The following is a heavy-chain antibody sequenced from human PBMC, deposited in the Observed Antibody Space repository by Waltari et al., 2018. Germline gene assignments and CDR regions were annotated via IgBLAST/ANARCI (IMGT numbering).Heavy chain of an antibody. V-gene: IGHV2-5*01. J-gene: IGHJ6*02. CDR2: IYWHDER. CDR1: GFSISTSGVG. CDR3: ARRKTFNGVDV. Sequence: QITLEESGPTLVKPTQTPTLTCSCAGFSISTSGVGVGWIRQPPGKALEWLGIIYWHDERYYNPSLQSRLTITKGTSKNQVVLTMTDMDPVDTATYYCARRKTFNGVDVWGRGTTVTVSS.